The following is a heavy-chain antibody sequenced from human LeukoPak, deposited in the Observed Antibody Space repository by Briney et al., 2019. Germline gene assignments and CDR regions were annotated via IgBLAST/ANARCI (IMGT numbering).Heavy chain of an antibody. CDR3: ARDLVTVTKGFDI. V-gene: IGHV4-59*01. J-gene: IGHJ3*02. CDR1: GGSISSYY. D-gene: IGHD4-17*01. Sequence: SETLSLTCTVSGGSISSYYWSWIRQPAGKGLEWIGYISYIGSTNYNPSLKSRVTISIDTSRNQFSLRLSSVTAADTAVYYCARDLVTVTKGFDIWGQGTMVSVSS. CDR2: ISYIGST.